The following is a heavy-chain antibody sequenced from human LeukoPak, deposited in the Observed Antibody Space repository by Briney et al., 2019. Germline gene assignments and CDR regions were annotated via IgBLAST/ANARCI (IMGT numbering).Heavy chain of an antibody. J-gene: IGHJ4*02. CDR1: GGSISSSSYY. Sequence: SETLSLTCTVSGGSISSSSYYWGWIRQPPGKGLEWIGSIYYSGGTYYNPSLKSRVTISVDTSKNQFSLKLSSVTAADTAVYYCASLGVYGDYPDYFDYWGQGTLVTVSS. CDR3: ASLGVYGDYPDYFDY. D-gene: IGHD4-17*01. CDR2: IYYSGGT. V-gene: IGHV4-39*01.